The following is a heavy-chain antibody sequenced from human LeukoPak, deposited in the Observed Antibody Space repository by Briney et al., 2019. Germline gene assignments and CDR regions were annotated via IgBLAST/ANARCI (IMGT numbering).Heavy chain of an antibody. D-gene: IGHD3-22*01. Sequence: GGSLRLSCAASGFTFSSYDMNWVRQAPGKGLEWVSYISSSGSTIYYADSVKGRFTTSRDNAKNSLYLQMNSLRAEDTAVYYCARGENYYDISGYTPNFDYWGQGTLVTVSS. J-gene: IGHJ4*02. CDR2: ISSSGSTI. CDR1: GFTFSSYD. V-gene: IGHV3-48*03. CDR3: ARGENYYDISGYTPNFDY.